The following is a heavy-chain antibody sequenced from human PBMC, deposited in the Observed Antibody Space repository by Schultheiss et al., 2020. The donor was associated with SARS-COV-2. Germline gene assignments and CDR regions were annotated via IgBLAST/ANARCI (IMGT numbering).Heavy chain of an antibody. V-gene: IGHV4-4*02. D-gene: IGHD2-15*01. CDR1: GGSISSSNW. CDR3: ARPHYCSATFCTGPFQY. CDR2: IDRIGRT. Sequence: SETLSLTCAVSGGSISSSNWWSWVRQPPGKGLEWIGEIDRIGRTEYSPSLKSRLTISIDTSKNQFSLKLNSVTAADTAVYYCARPHYCSATFCTGPFQYWGQGNVVTVSS. J-gene: IGHJ1*01.